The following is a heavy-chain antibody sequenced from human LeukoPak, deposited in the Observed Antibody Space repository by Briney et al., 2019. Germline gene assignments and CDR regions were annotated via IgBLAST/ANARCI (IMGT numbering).Heavy chain of an antibody. CDR1: GFTFSSYG. J-gene: IGHJ4*02. V-gene: IGHV3-30*02. CDR3: ARVGDYGSGFDF. Sequence: GGSLRPSCAASGFTFSSYGMHWVRQAPDKGLERVAFIRYDGSNKYYADSVKGRFTISGDNAKNTLYLQMNSLRAEDTAVYYCARVGDYGSGFDFWGQGTLVTVSS. CDR2: IRYDGSNK. D-gene: IGHD3-10*01.